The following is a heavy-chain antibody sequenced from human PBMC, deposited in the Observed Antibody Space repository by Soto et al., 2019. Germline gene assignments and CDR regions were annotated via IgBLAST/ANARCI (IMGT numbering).Heavy chain of an antibody. CDR1: GGPFRNSA. CDR2: IIPLFVTA. V-gene: IGHV1-69*13. J-gene: IGHJ6*02. CDR3: ATGXGAARGGLQSYYYGMDV. Sequence: SVKVSCKASGGPFRNSAITWVRQAPGQGLEWMGGIIPLFVTANYAENFQGRVTITADEPRRTVYMELSSLRYEDTAVYYCATGXGAARGGLQSYYYGMDVWGRGTKVTVSS. D-gene: IGHD6-6*01.